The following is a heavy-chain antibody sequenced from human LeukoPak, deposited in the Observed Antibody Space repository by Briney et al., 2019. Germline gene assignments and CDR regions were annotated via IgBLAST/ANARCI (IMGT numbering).Heavy chain of an antibody. Sequence: GGSLRLSCAASGFTFSSYWMHWVRQAPGKGLVWVSRTSDGGSTTTYADSVKGRFTISRDNAKNTLYLQMNGLRAEDTAVYYCSRSAYYDGSGNYYDYWGQGTLVTVSS. J-gene: IGHJ4*02. D-gene: IGHD3-22*01. CDR2: TSDGGSTT. CDR3: SRSAYYDGSGNYYDY. V-gene: IGHV3-74*01. CDR1: GFTFSSYW.